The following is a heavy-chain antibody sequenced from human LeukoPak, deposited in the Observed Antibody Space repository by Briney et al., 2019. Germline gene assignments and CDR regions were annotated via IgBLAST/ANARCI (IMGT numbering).Heavy chain of an antibody. J-gene: IGHJ5*02. D-gene: IGHD2-2*01. CDR2: ISATGGST. Sequence: GGSLRLSCAVSGFTFSSNDMSWVRQAPGKGLEWVSAISATGGSTYYADSVKGRFTVSRDNSRDRLYLQMNSLRAEDTAVYYCAKGDSNAITDNWFDPWGQGTLVTVSS. CDR3: AKGDSNAITDNWFDP. CDR1: GFTFSSND. V-gene: IGHV3-23*01.